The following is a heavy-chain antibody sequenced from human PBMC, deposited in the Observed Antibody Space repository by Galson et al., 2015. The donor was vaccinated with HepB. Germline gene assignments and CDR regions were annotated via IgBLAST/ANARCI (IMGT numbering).Heavy chain of an antibody. CDR3: TTDDLSGYHSGGY. CDR1: GFTFSNAW. J-gene: IGHJ4*02. Sequence: SLRLSCAASGFTFSNAWMSWVRQAPGKGLEWIGRIKSKTDRGTTDYAAPVKGRFTISRDDSKNTLYLQMNSLKTEDTAVYYCTTDDLSGYHSGGYWGQGTLVTVSS. V-gene: IGHV3-15*01. D-gene: IGHD3-10*01. CDR2: IKSKTDRGTT.